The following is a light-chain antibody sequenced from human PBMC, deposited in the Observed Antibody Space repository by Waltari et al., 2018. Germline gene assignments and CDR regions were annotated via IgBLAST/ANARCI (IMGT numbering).Light chain of an antibody. V-gene: IGLV2-14*01. J-gene: IGLJ2*01. CDR1: SSDVGGYND. Sequence: HSALTHPAAVSASPGQSTISSCTGTSSDVGGYNDRSWYKQHPGQAPKLMIYDVSNRPSGVSNRFSGSKSGNTASLTISGLQAEDEADYYCSSYTSSSTPVVFGGGTKLTVL. CDR2: DVS. CDR3: SSYTSSSTPVV.